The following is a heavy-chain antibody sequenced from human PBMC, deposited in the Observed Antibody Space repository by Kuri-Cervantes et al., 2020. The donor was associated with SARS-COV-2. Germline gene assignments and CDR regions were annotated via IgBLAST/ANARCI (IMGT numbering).Heavy chain of an antibody. CDR2: IRYDGSNK. Sequence: GESLKISCAASGFTFSSYGMHRVRQAPGKGLEWVAFIRYDGSNKYYADSVKGRFTISRDNSKNTLYLQMNSLRAEDTAVYYCAAELVDAFDIWGQGTMVTVSS. CDR1: GFTFSSYG. D-gene: IGHD3-10*01. V-gene: IGHV3-30*02. CDR3: AAELVDAFDI. J-gene: IGHJ3*02.